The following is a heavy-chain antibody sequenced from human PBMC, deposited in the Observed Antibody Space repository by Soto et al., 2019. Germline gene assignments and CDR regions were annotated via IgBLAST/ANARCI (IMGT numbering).Heavy chain of an antibody. Sequence: KPSETLSLTCTVSGGSISSSSNYWGWIRQPPGKGLEWIGSIYYSGSTYYNPSLKSRVTISVDTSKNQFSLKLSSVTAADTAVYYCARHEGTGSPWNYGMDVWGQGTTVTVSS. CDR1: GGSISSSSNY. CDR2: IYYSGST. V-gene: IGHV4-39*01. J-gene: IGHJ6*02. CDR3: ARHEGTGSPWNYGMDV. D-gene: IGHD1-1*01.